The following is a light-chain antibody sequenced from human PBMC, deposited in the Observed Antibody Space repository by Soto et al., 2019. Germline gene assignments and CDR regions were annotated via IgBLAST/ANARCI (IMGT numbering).Light chain of an antibody. V-gene: IGLV1-40*01. CDR1: RSNIGAGYD. Sequence: QSVLTQPPSVSGAPGQRVTISCTGSRSNIGAGYDIHWYQQLPGTAPKLLIYGDSNRPSGVPDRFSGSKSGTSASLAITGLQAEDESHYYCQSYDSSLSGWVFGGGTKVTVL. CDR3: QSYDSSLSGWV. CDR2: GDS. J-gene: IGLJ3*02.